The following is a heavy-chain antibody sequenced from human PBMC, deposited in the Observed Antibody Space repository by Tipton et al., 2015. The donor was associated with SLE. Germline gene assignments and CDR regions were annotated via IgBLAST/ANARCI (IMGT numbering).Heavy chain of an antibody. CDR3: ARQLFSPDAFDI. CDR1: GFTFSSHT. V-gene: IGHV3-53*04. Sequence: SLRLSCAASGFTFSSHTMNWVRQAPGKGLEWVSVIYSGGSTYYADSVKGRFTISRHNSKNTLYLQMNSLRAEDTAVYYCARQLFSPDAFDIWGQGTMVTVSS. D-gene: IGHD1-1*01. CDR2: IYSGGST. J-gene: IGHJ3*02.